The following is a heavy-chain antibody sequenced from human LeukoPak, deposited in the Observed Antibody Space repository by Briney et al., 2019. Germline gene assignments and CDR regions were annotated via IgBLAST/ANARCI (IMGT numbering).Heavy chain of an antibody. V-gene: IGHV4-34*01. Sequence: SETLSLTCAVYGGSFSGYYWGWIRQPPGKGLEWIGSIYFDGSTYYNPSLKSRVTISLHTSNNQFSLKLRSVTTADTALYYCARAEEGVAFGDYNYYYYYYMDVWGSGTTVTVSS. CDR2: IYFDGST. J-gene: IGHJ6*03. CDR3: ARAEEGVAFGDYNYYYYYYMDV. D-gene: IGHD3-10*01. CDR1: GGSFSGYY.